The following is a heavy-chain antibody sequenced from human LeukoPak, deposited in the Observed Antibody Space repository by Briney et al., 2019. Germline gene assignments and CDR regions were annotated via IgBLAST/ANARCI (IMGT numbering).Heavy chain of an antibody. CDR1: GGSISSGGYY. CDR3: ARVYRYSGSYYWALDY. V-gene: IGHV4-31*03. D-gene: IGHD1-26*01. CDR2: IYHSGST. J-gene: IGHJ4*02. Sequence: KSSETLSLTCTVSGGSISSGGYYWSWIRQHPGKGLEWIGYIYHSGSTNYNPSLKSRVTISVDKSKNQFSLKLSSVTAADTAVYYCARVYRYSGSYYWALDYWGQGTLVTVSS.